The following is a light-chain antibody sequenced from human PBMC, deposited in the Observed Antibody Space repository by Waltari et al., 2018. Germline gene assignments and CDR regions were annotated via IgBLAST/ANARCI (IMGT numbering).Light chain of an antibody. CDR2: DTS. V-gene: IGKV3-11*01. J-gene: IGKJ4*01. Sequence: CRASHSVNWYLPRYQKRPGQPPRHLIQDTSNRATSIPARFSGSGSETDFTLTISSLEPDDSAVYYCQQRRNWPLTFGGGTKVEIK. CDR1: HSVNWY. CDR3: QQRRNWPLT.